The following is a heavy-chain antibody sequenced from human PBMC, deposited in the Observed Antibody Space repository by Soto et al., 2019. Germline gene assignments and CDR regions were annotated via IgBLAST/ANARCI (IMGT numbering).Heavy chain of an antibody. J-gene: IGHJ2*01. Sequence: EVQLLESEGGLVQPGGSLRLSCAASGFTFSSYAMNWVRQAPGKGLEWVSVISGSGGSTYYADAVKGRFTISRDNSKNTLYLQMNSLRAVDTAVYYCAKRTVGWYFDLWGRGTLVTASS. CDR2: ISGSGGST. V-gene: IGHV3-23*01. CDR1: GFTFSSYA. D-gene: IGHD4-17*01. CDR3: AKRTVGWYFDL.